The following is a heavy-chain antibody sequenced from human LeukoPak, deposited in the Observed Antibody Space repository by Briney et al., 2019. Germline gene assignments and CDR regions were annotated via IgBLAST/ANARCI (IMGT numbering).Heavy chain of an antibody. Sequence: PGGSLRLSCAASGFTFSSYGMHWVRQAPGKGLEWVAVISYDGSNKYYADSVKGRFTISRDNSKNTLYLQMNSLRAEDTAVYYCAKEGMENYGMDVWGQGTTVTVSS. CDR1: GFTFSSYG. CDR2: ISYDGSNK. CDR3: AKEGMENYGMDV. D-gene: IGHD3-10*01. V-gene: IGHV3-30*18. J-gene: IGHJ6*02.